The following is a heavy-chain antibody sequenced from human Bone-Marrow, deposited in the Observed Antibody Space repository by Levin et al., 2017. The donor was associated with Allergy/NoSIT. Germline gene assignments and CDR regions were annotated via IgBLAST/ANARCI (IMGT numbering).Heavy chain of an antibody. CDR3: STDAKSRITEFWSGYPRYGVDV. CDR1: GFTFSDAY. V-gene: IGHV3-15*07. Sequence: GGSLRLSCAASGFTFSDAYMNWVRQAPGKGLEWVGRVKSEIDGGTTDYAAPVRGRFTISRDDSKNTLYLQINNLKTEDTAVYYCSTDAKSRITEFWSGYPRYGVDVWGQGTTVAVSS. CDR2: VKSEIDGGTT. D-gene: IGHD3-3*01. J-gene: IGHJ6*02.